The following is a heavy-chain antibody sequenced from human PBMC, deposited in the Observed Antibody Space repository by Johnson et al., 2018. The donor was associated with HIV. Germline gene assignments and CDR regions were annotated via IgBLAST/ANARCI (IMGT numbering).Heavy chain of an antibody. Sequence: QVQLVESGGGVVQPGRSLRLSCAASGFTFSSYAMHWVRQAPGKGLEWVAVISYDGSNKYYADSVKGRFTISRDNSKNTLYLQMNSLRAEDTAVYYCARDSKEMATKTEDAFDIWGQGTMVTVSS. CDR3: ARDSKEMATKTEDAFDI. CDR2: ISYDGSNK. CDR1: GFTFSSYA. J-gene: IGHJ3*02. D-gene: IGHD5-24*01. V-gene: IGHV3-30-3*01.